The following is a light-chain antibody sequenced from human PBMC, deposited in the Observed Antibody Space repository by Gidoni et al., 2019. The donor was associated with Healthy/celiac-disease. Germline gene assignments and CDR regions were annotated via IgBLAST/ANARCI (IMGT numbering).Light chain of an antibody. Sequence: SYVLPQPPSVSVAPGQTARITCGGNNIGSKSVHWYQQKPGQAPVLVVYYDSDRPSGIPERFSGSNSGNTATLTISRVEAGDEADDYCQVWDSSSVVFGGGTKLTVL. CDR1: NIGSKS. CDR3: QVWDSSSVV. V-gene: IGLV3-21*02. J-gene: IGLJ2*01. CDR2: YDS.